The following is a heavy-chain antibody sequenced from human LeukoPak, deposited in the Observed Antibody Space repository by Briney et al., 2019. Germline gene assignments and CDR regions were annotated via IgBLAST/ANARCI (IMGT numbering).Heavy chain of an antibody. CDR1: GGSISSGGYY. CDR2: IYYSGST. D-gene: IGHD4-17*01. CDR3: ARTTVSKSRFDY. Sequence: NPSETLSLTCTVSGGSISSGGYYWSWIRQHPGKGLEWIGYIYYSGSTYYNPSLKSRVTISVDTSKNQFSLKLSSVTAADTAVYYCARTTVSKSRFDYWGQGTLVTVSS. V-gene: IGHV4-31*03. J-gene: IGHJ4*02.